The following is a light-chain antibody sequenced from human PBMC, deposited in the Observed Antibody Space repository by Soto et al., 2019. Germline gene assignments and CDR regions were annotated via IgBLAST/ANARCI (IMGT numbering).Light chain of an antibody. Sequence: EIVLTQSPGTLSLSPGERATLSCRASHAVTNNFLAWYQQKPGQAPWLVIYGASSRPAGIPDRFSGSGAGTDFTLSISRLEPEDLAVYFCQQYGTSPGTFGQGTKLEIK. J-gene: IGKJ2*01. V-gene: IGKV3-20*01. CDR3: QQYGTSPGT. CDR2: GAS. CDR1: HAVTNNF.